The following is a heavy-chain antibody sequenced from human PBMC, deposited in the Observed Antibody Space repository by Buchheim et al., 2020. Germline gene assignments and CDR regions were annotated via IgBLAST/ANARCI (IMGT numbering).Heavy chain of an antibody. D-gene: IGHD6-13*01. CDR3: ARSEWSSWPRDDY. CDR2: ISYDGSNK. CDR1: GFTFSSYA. V-gene: IGHV3-30-3*01. J-gene: IGHJ4*02. Sequence: QVQLVESGGGVVQPGRSLRLSCAASGFTFSSYAMHWVRQAPGKGLEWVAVISYDGSNKYYADSVKGRFTISRDNSKNTLYLQMNSLRAEDTAVYYCARSEWSSWPRDDYWGQGTL.